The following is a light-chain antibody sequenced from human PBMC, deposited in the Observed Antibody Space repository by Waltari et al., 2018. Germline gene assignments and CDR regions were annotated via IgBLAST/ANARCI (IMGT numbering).Light chain of an antibody. CDR1: RTTY. J-gene: IGKJ4*01. CDR3: QQYDTPPLT. V-gene: IGKV3-20*01. CDR2: GAS. Sequence: RTTYLAWYQQKPGQAPTLVIHGASSRATGIPDRFSGSGSGTDFSLTISSLEPEDFAVYYCQQYDTPPLTFGGGPKVGSK.